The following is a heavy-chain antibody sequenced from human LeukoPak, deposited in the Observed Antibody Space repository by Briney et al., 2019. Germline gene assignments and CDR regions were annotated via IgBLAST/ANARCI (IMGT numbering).Heavy chain of an antibody. Sequence: GGSLRLSCAASGFTFSSYSMNWVRQAPGKGLEWVSCISSSSSYRYYADSVKGRFTISRDNAKNSLYLQMNSLRAEDTAVYYCARDRAHPYYDFWSGYLYYFDYWGQGTLVTVSS. D-gene: IGHD3-3*01. CDR2: ISSSSSYR. CDR3: ARDRAHPYYDFWSGYLYYFDY. V-gene: IGHV3-21*01. CDR1: GFTFSSYS. J-gene: IGHJ4*02.